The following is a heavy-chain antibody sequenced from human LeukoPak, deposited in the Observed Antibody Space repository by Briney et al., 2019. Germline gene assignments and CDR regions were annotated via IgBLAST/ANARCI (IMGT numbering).Heavy chain of an antibody. CDR1: GGTFSSYA. J-gene: IGHJ6*03. CDR2: IIPLFGTA. D-gene: IGHD4-17*01. CDR3: ARSRDYGDYYYYYYMDV. V-gene: IGHV1-69*13. Sequence: ASVKVSCKASGGTFSSYAISWVRQAPGQGLEWMGGIIPLFGTANYAQKFQGRVTITADESTSTAYMELSSLRSEDTAVYYCARSRDYGDYYYYYYMDVWGKGTTVTISS.